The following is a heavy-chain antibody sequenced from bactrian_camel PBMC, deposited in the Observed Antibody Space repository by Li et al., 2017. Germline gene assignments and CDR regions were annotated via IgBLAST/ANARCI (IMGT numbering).Heavy chain of an antibody. D-gene: IGHD1*01. J-gene: IGHJ4*01. Sequence: HVQLVESGGGSVQAGGSLRLSCGVSGHTYSSYCLGWFREPPGKEREGVAVLDSTGSPGTADSVKGRFTISLDNAKNTLYLQMNSLKPEDTALYRCAAGPAIDCSGPNVWGQGTQVTVS. CDR2: LDSTGSP. V-gene: IGHV3S55*01. CDR3: AAGPAIDCSGPNV. CDR1: GHTYSSYC.